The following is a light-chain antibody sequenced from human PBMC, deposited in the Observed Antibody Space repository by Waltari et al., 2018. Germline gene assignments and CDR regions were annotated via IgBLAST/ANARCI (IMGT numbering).Light chain of an antibody. CDR3: QQYFTTPRA. J-gene: IGKJ1*01. Sequence: DIVMTQSPDSLALSLGERATTHCRSTQSLLFSSNHKNYLAWYQQKPGQPPQLPIYWASTRDSGVPDRFSGSGSGTDFTLTISGLQAEDVAVYYCQQYFTTPRAFGQGTKVEIK. CDR2: WAS. CDR1: QSLLFSSNHKNY. V-gene: IGKV4-1*01.